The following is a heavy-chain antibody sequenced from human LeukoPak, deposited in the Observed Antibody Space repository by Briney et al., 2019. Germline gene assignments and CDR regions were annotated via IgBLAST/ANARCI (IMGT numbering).Heavy chain of an antibody. J-gene: IGHJ4*02. CDR2: ISYDGSNK. D-gene: IGHD5-24*01. Sequence: PGTSLRLSCAASGFNFQIYAMHWVRQAPGKGLEWVAIISYDGSNKYYADSVKGRFTISRDNSKNTLYLQMNSLRAEDTAVYYCAKESGRDGYNFADYWGQGTLVTVSS. V-gene: IGHV3-30*04. CDR1: GFNFQIYA. CDR3: AKESGRDGYNFADY.